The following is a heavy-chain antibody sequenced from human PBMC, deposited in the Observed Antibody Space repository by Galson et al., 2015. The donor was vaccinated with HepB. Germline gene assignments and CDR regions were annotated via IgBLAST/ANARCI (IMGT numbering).Heavy chain of an antibody. V-gene: IGHV3-21*01. Sequence: SLRLSCAASGFTFSYYTINRVRQAPGKGLEWVSSISGSSTYIYYTDSVWGRFTVSRDNSNDSLYLQMNSLRVEDTAVYYCARDLGRSDYGYYYGMDVRGQGTTVTVSS. CDR3: ARDLGRSDYGYYYGMDV. CDR1: GFTFSYYT. J-gene: IGHJ6*02. D-gene: IGHD4-17*01. CDR2: ISGSSTYI.